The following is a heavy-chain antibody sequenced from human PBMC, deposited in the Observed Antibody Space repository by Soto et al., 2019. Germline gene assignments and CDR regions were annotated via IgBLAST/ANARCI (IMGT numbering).Heavy chain of an antibody. J-gene: IGHJ5*02. V-gene: IGHV4-59*08. CDR1: GGSISSYY. CDR3: ARPFLEWFDWFDP. CDR2: IYYSGST. Sequence: PSETLSLTCTVSGGSISSYYWSWIRQPPGKGLEWIGYIYYSGSTNYNPSLKSRVTISVDTSKNQFSLKLSSVTAADTAVYYCARPFLEWFDWFDPWGQGTLVTVSS. D-gene: IGHD3-3*01.